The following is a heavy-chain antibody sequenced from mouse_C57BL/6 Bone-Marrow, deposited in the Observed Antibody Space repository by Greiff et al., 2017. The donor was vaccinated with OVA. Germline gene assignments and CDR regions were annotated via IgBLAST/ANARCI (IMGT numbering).Heavy chain of an antibody. CDR3: ARNGRGYDYDDGFAY. Sequence: VQLQQSGAELVKPGASVKLSCKASGYTFTGYTIHWVKQRSGQGLEWIGRFYPGSGGIKYNEKFKDKATLTADKSSSTVYMELSSLTSEDSAVXVYARNGRGYDYDDGFAYWGQGTLVTVSA. V-gene: IGHV1-62-2*01. J-gene: IGHJ3*01. CDR2: FYPGSGGI. D-gene: IGHD2-4*01. CDR1: GYTFTGYT.